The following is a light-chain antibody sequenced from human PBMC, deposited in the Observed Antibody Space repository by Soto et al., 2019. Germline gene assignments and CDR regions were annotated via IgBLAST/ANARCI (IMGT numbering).Light chain of an antibody. V-gene: IGLV2-23*02. CDR2: EVS. CDR3: CSYAGSSTYV. J-gene: IGLJ1*01. Sequence: QSALTQPASVSGSPGQSITISCTGTSSDVGSYNLVSWYQQHPGKAPKVMIYEVSKRPSGVPNRFSGSKSGNTASLTISGLQAEGEADYYCCSYAGSSTYVFGTGTKVTV. CDR1: SSDVGSYNL.